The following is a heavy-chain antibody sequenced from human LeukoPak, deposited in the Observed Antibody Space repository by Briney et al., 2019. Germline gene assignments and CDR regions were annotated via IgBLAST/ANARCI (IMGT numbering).Heavy chain of an antibody. V-gene: IGHV3-53*01. D-gene: IGHD1-1*01. J-gene: IGHJ4*02. CDR2: ISINTDT. Sequence: GGSLRLSCAASGIALTGNYMSWVRQPPGKGLEGVSFISINTDTFYAESVRGRFTISKDSSKNTLFLQMNSLRDEDSAVYYCAIAQSWDELFDSWGQGTLVTVSS. CDR3: AIAQSWDELFDS. CDR1: GIALTGNY.